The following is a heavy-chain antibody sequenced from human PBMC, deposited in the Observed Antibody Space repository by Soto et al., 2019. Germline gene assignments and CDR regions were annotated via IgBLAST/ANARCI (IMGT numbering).Heavy chain of an antibody. V-gene: IGHV3-23*01. Sequence: GGSLRLSCAASGFTFSSYAMNWVRQAPGKGLEWVSAISGSAATTHFADSVKGRFTISRDNSKNTLYLQMNSLRAEDTAVYYCARHPSYYDSSGSYSPPYWGQGTLVTVSS. D-gene: IGHD3-22*01. CDR1: GFTFSSYA. CDR3: ARHPSYYDSSGSYSPPY. J-gene: IGHJ4*02. CDR2: ISGSAATT.